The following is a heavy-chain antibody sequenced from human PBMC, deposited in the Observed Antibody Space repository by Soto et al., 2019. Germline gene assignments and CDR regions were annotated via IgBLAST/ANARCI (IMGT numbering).Heavy chain of an antibody. CDR2: ISYDGSNK. V-gene: IGHV3-30*18. J-gene: IGHJ4*02. CDR1: GFTFSSYG. Sequence: GSLRLSCAASGFTFSSYGMHWVRQAPGKGLEWVAVISYDGSNKYYADSVKGRFTISRDNSKNTLYLQMNSLRAEDTAVYYCAKDYGDKQYYFDYWGQGTLVTVSS. D-gene: IGHD4-17*01. CDR3: AKDYGDKQYYFDY.